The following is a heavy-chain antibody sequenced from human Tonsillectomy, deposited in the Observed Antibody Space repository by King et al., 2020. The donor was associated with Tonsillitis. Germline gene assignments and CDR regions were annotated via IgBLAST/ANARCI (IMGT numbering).Heavy chain of an antibody. D-gene: IGHD2-8*01. J-gene: IGHJ5*02. V-gene: IGHV4-34*01. CDR1: GGSFSDYY. CDR2: INHSGST. Sequence: VQLQQWGAGLLKPSETLSLTCAVYGGSFSDYYWTWIRQPPGKGLEWVGEINHSGSTNYNPALKSRVTISVDTSKNQFSLKLSSVIAADTAVYYCAGLMRAVWFDPWGQGTLVTVSS. CDR3: AGLMRAVWFDP.